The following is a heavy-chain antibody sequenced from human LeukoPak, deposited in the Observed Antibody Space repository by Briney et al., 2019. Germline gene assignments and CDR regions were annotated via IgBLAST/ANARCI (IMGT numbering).Heavy chain of an antibody. CDR1: GFTFDDYA. CDR2: ISWNSGSI. D-gene: IGHD4-17*01. V-gene: IGHV3-9*01. CDR3: AKDMAMTTVTSGAFDI. J-gene: IGHJ3*02. Sequence: GRSLRLFCAASGFTFDDYAMHWVRQAPGKGLEWVSGISWNSGSIGYADSVKGRFTISRDNAKNSLYLQMNSLRAEDTALYYCAKDMAMTTVTSGAFDIWGQGTMVTVSS.